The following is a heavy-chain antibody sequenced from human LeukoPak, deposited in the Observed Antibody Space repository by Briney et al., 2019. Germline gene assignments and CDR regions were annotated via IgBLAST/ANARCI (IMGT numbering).Heavy chain of an antibody. CDR2: IIPIFGTA. J-gene: IGHJ1*01. Sequence: ASVTVSCKASGGTFINYAISWVRQAPGQGLEWMGAIIPIFGTANYAQKFQGRVTITADESTSTAYMELSSLRSEDTAVYYCARILSSSWYEYFHHWGQGTLVTVSS. D-gene: IGHD6-19*01. V-gene: IGHV1-69*13. CDR3: ARILSSSWYEYFHH. CDR1: GGTFINYA.